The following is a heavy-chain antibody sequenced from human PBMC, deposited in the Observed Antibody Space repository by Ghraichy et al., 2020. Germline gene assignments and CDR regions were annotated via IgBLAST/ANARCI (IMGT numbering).Heavy chain of an antibody. CDR1: GGSFSGYY. J-gene: IGHJ1*01. CDR2: INHSGST. Sequence: SETLSLTCAVYGGSFSGYYWSWIRQPPGKGLEWIGEINHSGSTNYNPSLKSRVTISVDTSKNQFSLKLSSVTAADTAVYYCARMGYSYGRVPFQHWGQGTLVTVSS. V-gene: IGHV4-34*01. D-gene: IGHD5-18*01. CDR3: ARMGYSYGRVPFQH.